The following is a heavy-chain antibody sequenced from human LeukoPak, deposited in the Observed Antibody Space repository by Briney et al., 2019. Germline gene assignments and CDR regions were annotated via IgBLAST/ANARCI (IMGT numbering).Heavy chain of an antibody. CDR2: ISAYNGNT. CDR3: ARDGGDSSGYDLDY. Sequence: ASVKVSCKASGGTFSSYGISWVRQAPGQGLEWMGWISAYNGNTNYAQKLQGRVTMTTDTSTSTAYMELRSLRSDGTAVYYCARDGGDSSGYDLDYWGQGTLVTVSS. J-gene: IGHJ4*02. V-gene: IGHV1-18*01. D-gene: IGHD3-22*01. CDR1: GGTFSSYG.